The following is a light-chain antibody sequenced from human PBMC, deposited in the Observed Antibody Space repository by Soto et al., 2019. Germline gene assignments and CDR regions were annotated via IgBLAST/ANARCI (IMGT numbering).Light chain of an antibody. Sequence: DIQMTQSPSSLSASVGDRVTITCRASQGISNYLAWYQPKPGKVPKLLIYAASTLQSGVPSRFSGSGSGTDFTLTISSLQPEDVATYYCQKYNSAPSITFGQGTRLEIK. CDR1: QGISNY. V-gene: IGKV1-27*01. CDR2: AAS. J-gene: IGKJ5*01. CDR3: QKYNSAPSIT.